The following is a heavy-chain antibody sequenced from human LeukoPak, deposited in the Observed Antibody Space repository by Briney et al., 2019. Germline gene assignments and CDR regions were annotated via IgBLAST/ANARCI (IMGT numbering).Heavy chain of an antibody. D-gene: IGHD6-6*01. V-gene: IGHV1-18*04. Sequence: ASVKVSCKASGYTFTSYYMHWVRQAPGQGLEWMGWISAYNGNTNYAQKLQGRVTMTTDTSTSTAYMELRSLRSDDTAVYYCARSIAARSFYYYYYMDVWGKGTTVTVSS. CDR3: ARSIAARSFYYYYYMDV. CDR1: GYTFTSYY. J-gene: IGHJ6*03. CDR2: ISAYNGNT.